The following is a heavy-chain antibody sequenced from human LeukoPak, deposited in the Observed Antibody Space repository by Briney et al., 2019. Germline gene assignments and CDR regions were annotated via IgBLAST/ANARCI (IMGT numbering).Heavy chain of an antibody. D-gene: IGHD2/OR15-2a*01. Sequence: PSETLSLTCTVSGGSISSYYWSWIRQPPGKGLEWIGYIYYSGSTNYNPSLTSRVTISVDTSKNQFSLKLSSVTAADTAVYYCARYLPSFWRDAFDIWGQGTMVTVSS. CDR1: GGSISSYY. CDR2: IYYSGST. J-gene: IGHJ3*02. CDR3: ARYLPSFWRDAFDI. V-gene: IGHV4-59*01.